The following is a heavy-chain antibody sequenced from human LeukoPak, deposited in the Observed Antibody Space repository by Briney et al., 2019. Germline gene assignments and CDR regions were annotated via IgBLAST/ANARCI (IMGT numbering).Heavy chain of an antibody. Sequence: QSGGSLRLSCAASGFTFSSYGMHWIRQAPGKGLEWVADIWYDGSNKYYADPVKGRFTISRDDFKTTLYLQMNSLRAEDTAVYYWASDLGSMSSTRYYRMDVWGQGTTVTVSS. CDR3: ASDLGSMSSTRYYRMDV. V-gene: IGHV3-33*08. J-gene: IGHJ6*02. D-gene: IGHD3-16*01. CDR1: GFTFSSYG. CDR2: IWYDGSNK.